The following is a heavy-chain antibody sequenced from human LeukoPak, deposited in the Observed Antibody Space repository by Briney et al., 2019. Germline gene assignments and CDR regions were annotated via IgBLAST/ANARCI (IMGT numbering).Heavy chain of an antibody. Sequence: ASVKVSCKASGYTFTSYGITWVRQAPGQGLEWMGWISPYNDNANYAQKLQGRVTMTTDTSTSTAYMELRSLRSDDTAVYYCARAGYCSGGSCHRGAFDIWGQGTMVTGSS. D-gene: IGHD2-15*01. V-gene: IGHV1-18*01. CDR2: ISPYNDNA. CDR3: ARAGYCSGGSCHRGAFDI. J-gene: IGHJ3*02. CDR1: GYTFTSYG.